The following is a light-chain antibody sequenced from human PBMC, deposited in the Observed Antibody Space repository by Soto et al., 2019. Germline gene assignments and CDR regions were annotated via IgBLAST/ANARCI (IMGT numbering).Light chain of an antibody. Sequence: QSALTQPASVSGSPGQSITISCTGTTSDVGAYDYVSWYQQHPDKAPKLMIYEVSNRPSGVSNRFSDSKSVNTATLTSSGLQAEDEDDYYCSSYTSSSTRVFGTGTKLTVL. J-gene: IGLJ1*01. CDR3: SSYTSSSTRV. V-gene: IGLV2-14*03. CDR1: TSDVGAYDY. CDR2: EVS.